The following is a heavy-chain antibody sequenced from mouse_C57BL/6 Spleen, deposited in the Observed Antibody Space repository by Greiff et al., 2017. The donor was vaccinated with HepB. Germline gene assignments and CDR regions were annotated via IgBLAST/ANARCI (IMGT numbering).Heavy chain of an antibody. Sequence: LQESGAELVKPGASVKISCKASGYAFSSYWMNWVKQRPGKGLEWIGQIYPGDGDTNYNGKFKGKATLTADKSSSTAYMQLSSLTSEDSAVYFCARGDYEGYYAMDYWGQGTSVTVSS. CDR3: ARGDYEGYYAMDY. CDR1: GYAFSSYW. J-gene: IGHJ4*01. V-gene: IGHV1-80*01. D-gene: IGHD2-4*01. CDR2: IYPGDGDT.